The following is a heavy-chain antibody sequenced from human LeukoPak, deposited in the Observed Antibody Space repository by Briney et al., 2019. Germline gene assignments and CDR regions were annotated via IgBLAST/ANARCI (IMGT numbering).Heavy chain of an antibody. CDR2: ISAYNGNT. V-gene: IGHV1-18*01. CDR3: ARDFAVTISYYYYGMDV. D-gene: IGHD4-17*01. Sequence: ASVKVSCKASGYTFTSYGISWVRQAPGQGLEWMGRISAYNGNTNYAQKLQGRVTMTTDTSTSTAYMELRSLRSDGTAVYYCARDFAVTISYYYYGMDVWGQGTTVTVSS. J-gene: IGHJ6*02. CDR1: GYTFTSYG.